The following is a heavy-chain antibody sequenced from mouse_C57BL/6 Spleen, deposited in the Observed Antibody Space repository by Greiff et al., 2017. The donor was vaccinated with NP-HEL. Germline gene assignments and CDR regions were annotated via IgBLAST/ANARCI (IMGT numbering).Heavy chain of an antibody. V-gene: IGHV1-5*01. J-gene: IGHJ1*03. D-gene: IGHD2-3*01. CDR1: GYTFTSYW. Sequence: EVQLQQSGTVLARPGASVKMSCKTSGYTFTSYWMHWVKQRPGQGLEWIGAIYPGNSDTSYNQKFKGKAKLTAVTSASTAYMELSSLTNEDSAVYYCTTRYDGYYYWYFDVWGTGTTVTVAS. CDR2: IYPGNSDT. CDR3: TTRYDGYYYWYFDV.